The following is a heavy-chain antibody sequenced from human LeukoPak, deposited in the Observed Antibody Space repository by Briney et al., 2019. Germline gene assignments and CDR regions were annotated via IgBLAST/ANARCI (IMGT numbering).Heavy chain of an antibody. J-gene: IGHJ3*01. CDR2: IRYDGTNK. CDR3: AKDSTLHGSSPPDALDL. V-gene: IGHV3-30*02. CDR1: GVIFSSYG. D-gene: IGHD3-10*01. Sequence: GGSLRLSCAASGVIFSSYGMHWVRQAPGKGLEWVAFIRYDGTNKYYADSVKGRFSISRDNSKNTLYLQLSRLRAEDTALYYCAKDSTLHGSSPPDALDLWGQGTMVTVSP.